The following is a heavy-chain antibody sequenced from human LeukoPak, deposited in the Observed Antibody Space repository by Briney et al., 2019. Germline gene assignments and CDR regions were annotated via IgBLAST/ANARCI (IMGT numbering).Heavy chain of an antibody. CDR2: INDSGGGT. CDR1: GFTFSNFA. D-gene: IGHD2-2*02. V-gene: IGHV3-23*01. Sequence: GGSLRLSCTASGFTFSNFAMTWVRQAPGKGLEWVSVINDSGGGTSYADFGEGRFTIYRDNSKNTLYLQMNSLRAEDTAVYYCAKSDCTSTGCYTIDYWGQGTLVTVSS. J-gene: IGHJ4*02. CDR3: AKSDCTSTGCYTIDY.